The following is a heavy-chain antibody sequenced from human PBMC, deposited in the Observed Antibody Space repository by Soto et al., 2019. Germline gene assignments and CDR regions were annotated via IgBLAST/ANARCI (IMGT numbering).Heavy chain of an antibody. D-gene: IGHD2-2*02. CDR3: ARPYCDSTSCYTDWFDP. J-gene: IGHJ5*02. Sequence: QVQLVQSGAEVKKPGASVKVSCKASGYSFSTYDINWVRQAAGQGLEWMGRVNPKSGNTDYAQRFRGRVTMTSNTSIRTAYMELSALTPEDPAVYYCARPYCDSTSCYTDWFDPWGQGTLVTVSS. V-gene: IGHV1-8*01. CDR1: GYSFSTYD. CDR2: VNPKSGNT.